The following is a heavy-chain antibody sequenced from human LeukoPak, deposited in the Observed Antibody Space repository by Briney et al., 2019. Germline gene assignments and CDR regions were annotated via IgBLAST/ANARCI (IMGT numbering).Heavy chain of an antibody. CDR2: IYPGDSDT. CDR1: GYSFTTYW. D-gene: IGHD2-15*01. J-gene: IGHJ4*02. CDR3: ARHGVAESYYFDY. Sequence: GESLKISCKGSGYSFTTYWIGRVRQMPGKGLEWMGIIYPGDSDTRYSPSFQGQVTISADKSISTAYLQWSSLKASDTAMYYCARHGVAESYYFDYWGQGTLVTVSS. V-gene: IGHV5-51*01.